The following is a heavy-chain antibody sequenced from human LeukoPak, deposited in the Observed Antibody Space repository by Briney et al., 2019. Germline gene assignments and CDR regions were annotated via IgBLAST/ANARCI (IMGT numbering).Heavy chain of an antibody. J-gene: IGHJ4*02. CDR3: AKAVVGVAAIAY. CDR1: GFTFNSYG. V-gene: IGHV3-23*01. CDR2: SSGGGGGT. D-gene: IGHD2-15*01. Sequence: GGSLRLSCAASGFTFNSYGMSWVRQAPGKGLEWVSASSGGGGGTYYADSVKGRFTISRDNSKNTLYLQMNSLRAEDTAVYYCAKAVVGVAAIAYWGQGNLVTVSS.